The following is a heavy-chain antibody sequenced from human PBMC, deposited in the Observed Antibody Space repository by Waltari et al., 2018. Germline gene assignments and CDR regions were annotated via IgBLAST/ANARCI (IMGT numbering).Heavy chain of an antibody. Sequence: EVQLVESVGGLVKPGGSLRLSCAASGFTFSSYSMNWVRQAPGKGLELVSSISSSSSYIYYADSVKGRFTVSRDNAKSSLYLQMNSLRAEDTAIYYCVRGGLTSSWYWIFWGQGTPVTVSS. D-gene: IGHD6-13*01. J-gene: IGHJ4*02. V-gene: IGHV3-21*06. CDR1: GFTFSSYS. CDR2: ISSSSSYI. CDR3: VRGGLTSSWYWIF.